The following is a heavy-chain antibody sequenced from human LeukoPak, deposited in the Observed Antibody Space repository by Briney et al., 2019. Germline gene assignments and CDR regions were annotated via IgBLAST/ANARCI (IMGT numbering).Heavy chain of an antibody. CDR3: VRDTYGPSDS. CDR1: GFTSNRYW. J-gene: IGHJ4*02. D-gene: IGHD3-10*01. Sequence: GGSLRLSCAGSGFTSNRYWMTWVRQAPGEGLEWVANIKEDGSQIYYVDSVKGRFTISRDNAKNSLYLQMNSLRVQDTAVYFCVRDTYGPSDSWGQGTLVTVSS. V-gene: IGHV3-7*01. CDR2: IKEDGSQI.